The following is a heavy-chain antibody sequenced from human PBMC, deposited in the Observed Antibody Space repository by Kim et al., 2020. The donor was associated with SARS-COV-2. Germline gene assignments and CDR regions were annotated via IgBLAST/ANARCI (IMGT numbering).Heavy chain of an antibody. D-gene: IGHD4-17*01. CDR1: GFIVSSNY. V-gene: IGHV3-66*01. Sequence: GGSLRLSCAASGFIVSSNYMSWVRQAPGKGLEWVSVIYSGGSTYYSDSVEDSFTISRNNSKNMLFLQMNSLRADDTAVYYYAGDAIAHGDYWSGYYYGM. CDR3: AGDAIAHGDYWSGYYYGM. CDR2: IYSGGST. J-gene: IGHJ6*01.